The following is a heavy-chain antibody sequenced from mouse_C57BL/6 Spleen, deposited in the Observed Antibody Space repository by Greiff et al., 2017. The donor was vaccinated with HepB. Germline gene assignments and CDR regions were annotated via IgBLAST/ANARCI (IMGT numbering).Heavy chain of an antibody. CDR3: ARSSSYLYWYFDV. D-gene: IGHD1-1*01. CDR1: GYTFTSYD. Sequence: VKLQESGPELVKPGASVKLSCKASGYTFTSYDINWVKQRPGQGLEWIGWIYPRDGSTKYNEKFKGKATLTVDTSSSTAYMELHSLTSEDSAVYFCARSSSYLYWYFDVWGTGTTVTVSS. CDR2: IYPRDGST. J-gene: IGHJ1*03. V-gene: IGHV1-85*01.